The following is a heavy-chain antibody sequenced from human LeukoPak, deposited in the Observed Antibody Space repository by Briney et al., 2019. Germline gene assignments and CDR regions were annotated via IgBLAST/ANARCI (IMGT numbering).Heavy chain of an antibody. CDR2: IKQDGSEK. CDR1: GFTFSSYW. J-gene: IGHJ6*02. CDR3: AREGEDNYSNSWYNYYYGMDV. V-gene: IGHV3-7*01. Sequence: AGGSLRLSCAASGFTFSSYWMSWVRQAPGKGLEWVANIKQDGSEKYYVDSVKGRFTISRDNAKNSLYLQMNSLRAEDTAVYYCAREGEDNYSNSWYNYYYGMDVWGQGTTVTVSS. D-gene: IGHD6-13*01.